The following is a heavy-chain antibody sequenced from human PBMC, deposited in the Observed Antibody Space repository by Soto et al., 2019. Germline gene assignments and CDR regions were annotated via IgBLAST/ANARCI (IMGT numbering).Heavy chain of an antibody. J-gene: IGHJ3*02. V-gene: IGHV3-66*01. Sequence: GGSLRLSCAASGFTVSSNYMSWVRQAPGKGLEWVSVIYSGGSTYYADSVKGRFTISRHNSKNTLYLQMNSLRAEDTAVYYCASLMGTTGTKGNAFDIWGQGTMVTVSS. D-gene: IGHD4-17*01. CDR3: ASLMGTTGTKGNAFDI. CDR1: GFTVSSNY. CDR2: IYSGGST.